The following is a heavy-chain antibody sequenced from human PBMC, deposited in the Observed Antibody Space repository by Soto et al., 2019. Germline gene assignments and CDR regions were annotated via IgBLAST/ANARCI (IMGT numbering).Heavy chain of an antibody. Sequence: GGSLRLSCAASGFTFSSYAMSWVRQAPGKGLEWVSAISGSGGSTYYADSVKDRFTISRDNSKNTLYLQMNSLRAEDTAVYYCAKLSMVRGVISQGAFDYWGQGTLVTVSS. V-gene: IGHV3-23*01. CDR2: ISGSGGST. CDR1: GFTFSSYA. D-gene: IGHD3-10*01. J-gene: IGHJ4*02. CDR3: AKLSMVRGVISQGAFDY.